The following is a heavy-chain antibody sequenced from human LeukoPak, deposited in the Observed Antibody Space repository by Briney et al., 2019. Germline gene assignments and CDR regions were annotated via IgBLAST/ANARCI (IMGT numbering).Heavy chain of an antibody. V-gene: IGHV4-59*01. CDR3: AGYGSGSYWYYFDY. CDR1: GGSISSYY. Sequence: PSETLSLTCTVSGGSISSYYWSWIRQPPGKGLEWIGYIYYSGSTNYNPSLKSRVTISVDTSKNQFSLKLSSVTAADTAVYYCAGYGSGSYWYYFDYWGQGTLVTVSS. J-gene: IGHJ4*02. CDR2: IYYSGST. D-gene: IGHD3-10*01.